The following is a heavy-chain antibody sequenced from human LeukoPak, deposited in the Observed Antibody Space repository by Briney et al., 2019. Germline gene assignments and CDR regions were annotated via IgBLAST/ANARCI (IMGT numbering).Heavy chain of an antibody. V-gene: IGHV3-33*01. CDR3: ARDRTRGYTYGYLDN. J-gene: IGHJ4*02. CDR1: GFTFSAYA. D-gene: IGHD5-18*01. CDR2: IWYDGSEK. Sequence: GGSLRLSCTTSGFTFSAYAMHWVRQAPGEGLEWVAVIWYDGSEKHYTGSVKGRFTISRDNSKHTLYLQMDSLRAEDTAVYYCARDRTRGYTYGYLDNWGQGTQVTVSS.